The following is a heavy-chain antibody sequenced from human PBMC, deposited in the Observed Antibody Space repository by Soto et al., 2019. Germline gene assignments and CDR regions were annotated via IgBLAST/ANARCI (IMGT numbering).Heavy chain of an antibody. Sequence: GGSLRLSCAASGFTFSSYAMSWVRQAPGKGLEWVSAISGSGGSTYYADSVKGRFTISRDNSKNTLYLQMNSMRAEDTAVYFCVKCIFGEVVSSYGMDVWGQGTTVTVSS. V-gene: IGHV3-23*01. CDR1: GFTFSSYA. D-gene: IGHD3-3*01. CDR2: ISGSGGST. J-gene: IGHJ6*02. CDR3: VKCIFGEVVSSYGMDV.